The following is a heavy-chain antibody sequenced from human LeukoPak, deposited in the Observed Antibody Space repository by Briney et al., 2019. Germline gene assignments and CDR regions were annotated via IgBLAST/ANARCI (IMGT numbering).Heavy chain of an antibody. CDR1: GFTFSSYA. CDR3: SRDANYYDSSRHYFDAFDI. D-gene: IGHD3-22*01. Sequence: GGSLRLSCAASGFTFSSYAMSWVRQAPGKGLEWVAHIRGDGSVNYLLDSVKGRFTISRDNVKNSLSLEMNNLRAEDTAVYYCSRDANYYDSSRHYFDAFDIWGQGTMVTVSS. J-gene: IGHJ3*02. V-gene: IGHV3-7*01. CDR2: IRGDGSVN.